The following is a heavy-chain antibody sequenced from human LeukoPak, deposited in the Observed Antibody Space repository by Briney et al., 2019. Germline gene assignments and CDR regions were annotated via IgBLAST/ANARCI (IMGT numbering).Heavy chain of an antibody. D-gene: IGHD1-1*01. J-gene: IGHJ6*03. Sequence: GASVKVSCKASGYTFTGYYMHWVRQAPGQGLEWMGWINPNSGGTNYAQKFQGRVTMTRDTSISTAYMELSRLRSDDTAVYYCARGSGGTTRTMPYYYYYMDVWGKGTTVTVSS. CDR2: INPNSGGT. CDR1: GYTFTGYY. V-gene: IGHV1-2*02. CDR3: ARGSGGTTRTMPYYYYYMDV.